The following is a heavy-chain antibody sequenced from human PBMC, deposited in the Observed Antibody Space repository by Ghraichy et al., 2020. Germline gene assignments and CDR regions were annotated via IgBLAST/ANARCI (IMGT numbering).Heavy chain of an antibody. CDR1: GGSFSGYY. Sequence: SETLSLTCAVYGGSFSGYYWSWIRQPPGKGLEWIGEINHSGSTNYNPSLKSRVTISVDTSKNQFSLKLSSVTAADTAVYYCTRATRDVEMATHSVDYWGQGTLVTVSS. J-gene: IGHJ4*01. V-gene: IGHV4-34*01. CDR3: TRATRDVEMATHSVDY. CDR2: INHSGST. D-gene: IGHD5-24*01.